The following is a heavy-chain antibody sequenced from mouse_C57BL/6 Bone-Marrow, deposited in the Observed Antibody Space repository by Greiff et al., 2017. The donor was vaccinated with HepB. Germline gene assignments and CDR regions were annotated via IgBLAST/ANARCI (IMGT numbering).Heavy chain of an antibody. J-gene: IGHJ3*01. CDR1: GFTFTDYY. V-gene: IGHV7-3*01. Sequence: EVKLVESGGGSVQPGGSLSLSCAASGFTFTDYYMSWVRQPPGKALEWLGFIRNKANGYTTEYSASVKGRFTISRDNSQSILYLQMNALRAEDSATYYCASSGLAWFAYWGQGTLVTVSA. CDR2: IRNKANGYTT. CDR3: ASSGLAWFAY. D-gene: IGHD3-2*02.